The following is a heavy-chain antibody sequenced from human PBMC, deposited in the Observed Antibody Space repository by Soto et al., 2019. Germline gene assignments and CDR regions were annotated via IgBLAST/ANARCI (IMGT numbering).Heavy chain of an antibody. J-gene: IGHJ5*02. Sequence: PXGSLRLSSAACGFTFSDAWMSWVLHAPGKGLDRVGRIKSKSDGGTTEYAAPVRGRFTISRDDSKNTLYLQMNSLKTEDTAVYYCTTDLWRIAVVVGSTGYFNPWGQGTPVTVSS. CDR1: GFTFSDAW. V-gene: IGHV3-15*01. CDR3: TTDLWRIAVVVGSTGYFNP. D-gene: IGHD2-15*01. CDR2: IKSKSDGGTT.